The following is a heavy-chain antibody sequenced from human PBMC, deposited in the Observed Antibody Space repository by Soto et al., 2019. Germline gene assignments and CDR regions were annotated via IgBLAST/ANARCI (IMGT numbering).Heavy chain of an antibody. J-gene: IGHJ4*02. D-gene: IGHD5-12*01. Sequence: GGSLRLSCAASGFTFTKYAMSWVRQAPGGGLEWVSAMTSGGSTYYADSVKGRFTISRDNTKNTMYMQMNSLRAEDTAVYYCAKDSRDGYNQFFDFWGRGTLVTVSS. V-gene: IGHV3-23*01. CDR3: AKDSRDGYNQFFDF. CDR2: MTSGGST. CDR1: GFTFTKYA.